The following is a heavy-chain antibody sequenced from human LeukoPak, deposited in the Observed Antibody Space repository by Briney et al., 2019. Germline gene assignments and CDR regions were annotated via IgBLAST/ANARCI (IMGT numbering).Heavy chain of an antibody. CDR2: IYSSGST. CDR1: GGSISSGDYY. J-gene: IGHJ4*02. Sequence: PSETLPLTCTVSGGSISSGDYYWGWIRQSPGKGLEGIGNIYSSGSTYYNPSLKSRVTISMDTSENQFSLNLSSVTAADTAVYYCARQLGTPTTSVADYWGQGTLVTVSS. V-gene: IGHV4-39*01. CDR3: ARQLGTPTTSVADY. D-gene: IGHD1-7*01.